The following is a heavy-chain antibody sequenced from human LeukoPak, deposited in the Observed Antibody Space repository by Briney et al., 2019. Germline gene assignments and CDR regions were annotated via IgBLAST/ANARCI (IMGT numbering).Heavy chain of an antibody. D-gene: IGHD4-17*01. V-gene: IGHV1-8*03. CDR3: ARVLPIRTVTTYYFDY. Sequence: GASVKVSCKASGYTFTSYDIDWVRQATGQGLEWMGWMNPNSGNTGYAQKFQGRVTITRNTSISTAYMELSSLRSEDTAVYYCARVLPIRTVTTYYFDYWGQGTLVTVSS. J-gene: IGHJ4*02. CDR2: MNPNSGNT. CDR1: GYTFTSYD.